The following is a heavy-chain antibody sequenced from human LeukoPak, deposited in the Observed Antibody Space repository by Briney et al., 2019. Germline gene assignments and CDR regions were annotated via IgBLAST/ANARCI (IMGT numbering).Heavy chain of an antibody. V-gene: IGHV3-23*01. CDR1: GFTFSRYA. J-gene: IGHJ4*02. Sequence: GGSLRLSCAASGFTFSRYAMTWVRQAPGKGLDWVSGISATGGSTYYADSVRGRFTISRDNSKNTLYLQMNSLRAEDTAVYYCAKENYYGSGSYCDYWGQGTLVTVSS. D-gene: IGHD3-10*01. CDR3: AKENYYGSGSYCDY. CDR2: ISATGGST.